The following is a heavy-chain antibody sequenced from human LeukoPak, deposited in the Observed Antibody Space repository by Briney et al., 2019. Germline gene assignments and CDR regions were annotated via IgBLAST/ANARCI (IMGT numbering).Heavy chain of an antibody. J-gene: IGHJ3*02. CDR1: AYTFTSYT. CDR3: ARPARYSGYDFSRDAFDI. CDR2: ISAYKGNT. V-gene: IGHV1-18*01. D-gene: IGHD5-12*01. Sequence: GASVKVSCKASAYTFTSYTISWVRQAPGQGLEWMGWISAYKGNTNYAQKLQGRVTMTTDTSTSTAYMELRSLRSDDTAVYYCARPARYSGYDFSRDAFDIWGQGTMVTVSS.